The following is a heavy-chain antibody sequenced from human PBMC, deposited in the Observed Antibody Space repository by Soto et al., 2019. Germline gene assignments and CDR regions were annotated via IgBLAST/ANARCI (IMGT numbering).Heavy chain of an antibody. D-gene: IGHD3-3*01. J-gene: IGHJ4*02. Sequence: EVQLLESGGGLVQPGGSRRLSCEASGFPFASNPMIWFRRAPGRGLEWVSAISGRGGSAYYADSVKGRFTISRDNSINTLYLQMNSLRAEDTALYYCAKEPYSDFWSAYYYFDYWGQGTLVTVSS. CDR1: GFPFASNP. CDR3: AKEPYSDFWSAYYYFDY. V-gene: IGHV3-23*01. CDR2: ISGRGGSA.